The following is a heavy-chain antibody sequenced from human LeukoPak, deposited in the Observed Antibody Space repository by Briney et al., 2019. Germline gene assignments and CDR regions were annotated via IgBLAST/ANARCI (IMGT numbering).Heavy chain of an antibody. Sequence: GGSLSLSFAASGFPFSSYGMHWVRRAPGKGLEWVAFIRYDGSNKYYADSVKGRFTISRDNSKNTLYLQMNSLRAEDTAVYYCAKFLYSYGVGYYFDYWGQGTLVTVSS. D-gene: IGHD5-18*01. CDR1: GFPFSSYG. CDR2: IRYDGSNK. V-gene: IGHV3-30*02. CDR3: AKFLYSYGVGYYFDY. J-gene: IGHJ4*02.